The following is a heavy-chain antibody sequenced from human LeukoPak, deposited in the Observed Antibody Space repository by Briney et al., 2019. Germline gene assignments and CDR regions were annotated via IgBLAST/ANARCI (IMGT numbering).Heavy chain of an antibody. V-gene: IGHV3-30*04. CDR3: ARHFCSSTSCSN. CDR1: GFTFSTYA. J-gene: IGHJ4*02. D-gene: IGHD2-2*01. CDR2: ISYDGNNK. Sequence: PGRSLRLSCAASGFTFSTYAMHWVRQAPGKGLEWVAIISYDGNNKYYADSVKGRFTMSRDNSKNSLYLQMNSLRTEDTAVYYCARHFCSSTSCSNWGQGTLVTVSS.